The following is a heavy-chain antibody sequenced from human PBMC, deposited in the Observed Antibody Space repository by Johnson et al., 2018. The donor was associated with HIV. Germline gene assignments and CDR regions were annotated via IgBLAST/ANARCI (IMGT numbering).Heavy chain of an antibody. V-gene: IGHV3-33*06. Sequence: QVQLLESGGDLVQSGGSLRLSCAASGFTFSSYAMHWVRQAPGKGLEWVAVIWYDGSNKYYADSVKGRFTISRDNSKNTLYVQMNSLRAEDTAVYYCAKDLSPSGSYRMDIWGQGTMVTVSS. CDR3: AKDLSPSGSYRMDI. CDR1: GFTFSSYA. D-gene: IGHD1-26*01. J-gene: IGHJ3*02. CDR2: IWYDGSNK.